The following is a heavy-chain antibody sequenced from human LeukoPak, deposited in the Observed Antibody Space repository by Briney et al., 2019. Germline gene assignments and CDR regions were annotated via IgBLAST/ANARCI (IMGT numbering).Heavy chain of an antibody. V-gene: IGHV3-7*01. CDR3: ARDRRYYHDTGGQFDY. Sequence: PGGSLRLSCVASGFTFSSSWMNWVRQAPGKGLEWVANIKGDGSVQSYVDSVKGRFTISRDNAKNSLFLEMNSLRAEDTAVYYCARDRRYYHDTGGQFDYWGQGTLVTVSS. D-gene: IGHD3-22*01. CDR1: GFTFSSSW. J-gene: IGHJ4*02. CDR2: IKGDGSVQ.